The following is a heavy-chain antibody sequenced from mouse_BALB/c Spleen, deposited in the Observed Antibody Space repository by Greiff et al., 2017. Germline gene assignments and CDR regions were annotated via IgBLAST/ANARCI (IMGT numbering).Heavy chain of an antibody. CDR3: AVPSDDAMDY. CDR2: ISTYYGDA. CDR1: GYTFTDYA. V-gene: IGHV1S137*01. J-gene: IGHJ4*01. Sequence: QVQLKQSGAELVRPGVSVKISCKGSGYTFTDYAMHWVKQSHAKSLEWIGVISTYYGDASYNQKFKGKATMTVDKSSSTAYMELARLTSEDSAIYYCAVPSDDAMDYWGQGTSVTVSS. D-gene: IGHD2-10*02.